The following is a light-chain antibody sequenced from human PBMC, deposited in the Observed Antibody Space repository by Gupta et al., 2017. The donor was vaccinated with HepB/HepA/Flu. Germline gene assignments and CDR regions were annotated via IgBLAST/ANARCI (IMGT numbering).Light chain of an antibody. V-gene: IGLV7-46*01. J-gene: IGLJ3*02. CDR3: LLYYGGNWV. CDR1: TGGVTSGHF. Sequence: QTVVTQEPSLSVSPGGTVTLTCGASTGGVTSGHFPYWFQQKPGLAPRTLIYDAIHRPSRTPARFSGSLLVGKAALTLSCVQPEDEADYYGLLYYGGNWVFGGGTKLTVL. CDR2: DAI.